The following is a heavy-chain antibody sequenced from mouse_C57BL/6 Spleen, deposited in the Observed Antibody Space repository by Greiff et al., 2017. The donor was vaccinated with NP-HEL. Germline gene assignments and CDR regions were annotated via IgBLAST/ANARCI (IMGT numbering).Heavy chain of an antibody. CDR3: ARGEGGREDFYYAMDY. J-gene: IGHJ4*01. CDR1: GYSITSGYY. D-gene: IGHD3-3*01. CDR2: ISYDGSN. Sequence: EVQLQQSGPGLVKPSQSLSLTCSVTGYSITSGYYWNWIRQFPGNKLEWMGYISYDGSNNYNPSLKNRISITRDTSKNQFFLKLNSVTTEDTATYYCARGEGGREDFYYAMDYWGQGTSVTVSS. V-gene: IGHV3-6*01.